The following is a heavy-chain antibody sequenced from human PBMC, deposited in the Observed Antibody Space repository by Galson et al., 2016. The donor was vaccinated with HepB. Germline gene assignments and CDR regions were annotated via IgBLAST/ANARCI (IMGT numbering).Heavy chain of an antibody. J-gene: IGHJ3*01. V-gene: IGHV3-11*06. CDR2: ISPSTTHI. CDR3: ASPSGRYSIHTFDL. CDR1: GFTFSNYY. D-gene: IGHD1-26*01. Sequence: SLRLSCAASGFTFSNYYMSWIRQAPGKGLEWVAYISPSTTHINYADSVMGRFTVSRDNAKNSLYLQMNSLGTEDTAVYYCASPSGRYSIHTFDLWGQGNMVTVSS.